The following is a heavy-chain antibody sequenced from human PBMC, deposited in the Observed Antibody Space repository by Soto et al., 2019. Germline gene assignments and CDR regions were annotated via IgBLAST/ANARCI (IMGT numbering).Heavy chain of an antibody. CDR2: IFVTGDT. V-gene: IGHV4-61*01. CDR1: GEAVGSGQSY. CDR3: ARGLADSAGSSLGRRMDV. D-gene: IGHD3-10*01. J-gene: IGHJ6*02. Sequence: QVQLQESGPGLVKPSETLSLICFVSGEAVGSGQSYWNWIRQAPGKGLEWIGHIFVTGDTKYSASLKSRVTLSVDTSKSQISLNLTSVTAADSATYYGARGLADSAGSSLGRRMDVWGQGTTVTVAS.